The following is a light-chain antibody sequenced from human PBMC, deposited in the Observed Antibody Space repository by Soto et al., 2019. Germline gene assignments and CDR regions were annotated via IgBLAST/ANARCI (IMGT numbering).Light chain of an antibody. CDR2: GTS. Sequence: EIVLTQSPVTLSLSPGERATLSCRASQTVGNIYLGWYQQKPGQSPRLLISGTSNRATGIPDRFSGSGSGTDFTLTISRLAPEDFAVYYCQQYGTIPFTFGPGTKVDIK. CDR3: QQYGTIPFT. J-gene: IGKJ3*01. CDR1: QTVGNIY. V-gene: IGKV3-20*01.